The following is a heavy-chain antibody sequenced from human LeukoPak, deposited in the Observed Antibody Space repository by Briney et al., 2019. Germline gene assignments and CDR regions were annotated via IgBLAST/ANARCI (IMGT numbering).Heavy chain of an antibody. J-gene: IGHJ4*02. D-gene: IGHD3-10*01. Sequence: PSETLSLTCAVYGGSFSGYYWSWIRQPPGKGLEWIGEINHSGSTNYNPSLKSRVTISVDTSKNQFSLKLSSVTAADTAVYYCARGRRRVLRGSGSYSPRDYWGQGTLVTVSS. CDR3: ARGRRRVLRGSGSYSPRDY. CDR2: INHSGST. V-gene: IGHV4-34*01. CDR1: GGSFSGYY.